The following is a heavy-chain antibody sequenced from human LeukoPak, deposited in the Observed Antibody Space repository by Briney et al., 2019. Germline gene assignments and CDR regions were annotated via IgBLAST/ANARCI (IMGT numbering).Heavy chain of an antibody. CDR1: GFIFTNYA. V-gene: IGHV3-21*01. D-gene: IGHD6-13*01. CDR2: ISSSSSYI. CDR3: ARVGYGIAAAGPPV. J-gene: IGHJ4*02. Sequence: PGGSLRLSCAASGFIFTNYAMNWVRQAPGKGLEWVSSISSSSSYIYYADSVKGRFTISRDNAKNSLYLQMNSLRAEDTAVYYCARVGYGIAAAGPPVWGQGTLVTVSS.